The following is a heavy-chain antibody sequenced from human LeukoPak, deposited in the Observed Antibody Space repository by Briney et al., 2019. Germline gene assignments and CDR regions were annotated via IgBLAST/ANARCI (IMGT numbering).Heavy chain of an antibody. D-gene: IGHD5-12*01. Sequence: PAGSLRLSCAASGFTFSSYSMNWVRQAPGKGLEWASSILCSSRYIYYADSVKGRFTISRDNDKDSLYLQMDSLGAEDTAVYYCAREPGGYAPRAHFDYWGQGTLVTVSS. CDR1: GFTFSSYS. CDR2: ILCSSRYI. J-gene: IGHJ4*02. CDR3: AREPGGYAPRAHFDY. V-gene: IGHV3-21*01.